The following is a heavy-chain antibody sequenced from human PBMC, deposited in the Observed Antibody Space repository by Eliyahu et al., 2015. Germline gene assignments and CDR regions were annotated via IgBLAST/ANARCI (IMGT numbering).Heavy chain of an antibody. CDR3: ARDLGDITMIVVVPTENWFDP. CDR2: IDPSDSYT. J-gene: IGHJ5*02. Sequence: EVQLVQSGAEVKKPGESLRISCKGSGYSFTSYWIXWVRQMPGKGLEWMGRIDPSDSYTNYSPSFQGHVTISADKSISTAYLQWSSLKASDTAMYYCARDLGDITMIVVVPTENWFDPWGQGTLVTVSS. CDR1: GYSFTSYW. D-gene: IGHD3-22*01. V-gene: IGHV5-10-1*03.